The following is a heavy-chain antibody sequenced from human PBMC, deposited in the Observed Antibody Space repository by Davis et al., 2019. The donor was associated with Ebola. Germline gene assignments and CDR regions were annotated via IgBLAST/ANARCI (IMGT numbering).Heavy chain of an antibody. CDR2: IGTSTTYI. CDR3: ARGRADLGSSLKLWFAY. D-gene: IGHD6-13*01. CDR1: GFTFSGYT. V-gene: IGHV3-21*01. J-gene: IGHJ4*02. Sequence: PGGSLRLSCTASGFTFSGYTMNWVRQAPGKGLEWVSYIGTSTTYIYYADSVRGRFTISRDNAKNSLYLQMNSLRAEDTAVYYCARGRADLGSSLKLWFAYWGQGTLVTVSS.